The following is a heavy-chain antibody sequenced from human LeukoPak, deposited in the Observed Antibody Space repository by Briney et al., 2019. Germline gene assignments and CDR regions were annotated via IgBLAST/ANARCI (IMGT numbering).Heavy chain of an antibody. CDR1: GFNFRDYS. CDR3: ARDLHYYGSGP. J-gene: IGHJ5*02. Sequence: GGSLRLSCVAYGFNFRDYSMNWVRQAPGKGLDWVSGISGTSSYMYYGDSVKGRFTVSRDNAKNSLYLQMESLRIEDTAVYYCARDLHYYGSGPWGQGTLVTVSS. CDR2: ISGTSSYM. V-gene: IGHV3-21*01. D-gene: IGHD3-10*01.